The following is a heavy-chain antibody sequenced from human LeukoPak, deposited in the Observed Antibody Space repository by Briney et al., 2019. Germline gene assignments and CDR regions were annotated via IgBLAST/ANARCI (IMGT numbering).Heavy chain of an antibody. CDR2: IYSGGST. Sequence: PGGSLRLSCAASGFTVSSNYMSWVRQAPGKGLEWVSVIYSGGSTYYADSVKGRFTISRDNSKNTLYLQMNSLRAEDTAVYYCARDRGGSYYAYFDYWGQGTLVTVSS. D-gene: IGHD1-26*01. CDR3: ARDRGGSYYAYFDY. CDR1: GFTVSSNY. V-gene: IGHV3-53*01. J-gene: IGHJ4*02.